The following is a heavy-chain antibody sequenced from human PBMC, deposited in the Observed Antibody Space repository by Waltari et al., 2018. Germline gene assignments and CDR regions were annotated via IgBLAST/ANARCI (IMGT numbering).Heavy chain of an antibody. CDR2: INSDGTNI. V-gene: IGHV3-74*01. Sequence: EVQLVESGGNLVKAGGSLRLSCEVSGFTLSNYWMHWVRQIPGKGLMWVSRINSDGTNIVYADSVRGRFTISKDNAKNTLYLQMNSLSAEDTAVYYCARDVDWGVGALGYWGQGTPVTVS. CDR3: ARDVDWGVGALGY. CDR1: GFTLSNYW. D-gene: IGHD1-26*01. J-gene: IGHJ4*02.